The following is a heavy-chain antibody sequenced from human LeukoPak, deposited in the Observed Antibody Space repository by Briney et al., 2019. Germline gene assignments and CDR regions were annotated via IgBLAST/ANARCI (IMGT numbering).Heavy chain of an antibody. Sequence: GGSLRLSCAASGLTVSRNYMSWVRQAPGKGLEWVSGIYSGGSIYYADSVKGRFTISRDSPKNTLYLQMNSLRPEDTAVYYCARERTGFYAEYWGQGTLVTVSS. D-gene: IGHD3/OR15-3a*01. CDR1: GLTVSRNY. CDR2: IYSGGSI. V-gene: IGHV3-53*05. CDR3: ARERTGFYAEY. J-gene: IGHJ4*02.